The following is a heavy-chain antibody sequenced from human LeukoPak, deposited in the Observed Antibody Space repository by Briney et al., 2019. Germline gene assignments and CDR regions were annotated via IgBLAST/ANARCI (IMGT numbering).Heavy chain of an antibody. CDR3: ARIHYLDSGHMDV. V-gene: IGHV3-30*04. J-gene: IGHJ6*03. CDR2: ISYDGSDK. D-gene: IGHD3-22*01. Sequence: GGSLRLSCTASRFTFSSYARHWVRQAPGKGLEWVAIISYDGSDKYYADSVKGRFTISRDNSKSTLYLQMNSLRTDDSAVCFCARIHYLDSGHMDVWGRGTTVTVSS. CDR1: RFTFSSYA.